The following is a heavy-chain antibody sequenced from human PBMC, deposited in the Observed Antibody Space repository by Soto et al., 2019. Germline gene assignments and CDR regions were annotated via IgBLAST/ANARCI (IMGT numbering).Heavy chain of an antibody. CDR2: INPNSGDT. J-gene: IGHJ4*02. Sequence: QVQLEQSGAEVKEPGASVRVSCKLSGDTFTRYYIHWVRQAPGQGLEWMGRINPNSGDTKYAQRFQGRVTMTRDTSINTAYMELSRLRSDDTAVYYCARGGGSSLVDYWGQGILVTVSS. V-gene: IGHV1-2*06. CDR3: ARGGGSSLVDY. CDR1: GDTFTRYY. D-gene: IGHD2-2*01.